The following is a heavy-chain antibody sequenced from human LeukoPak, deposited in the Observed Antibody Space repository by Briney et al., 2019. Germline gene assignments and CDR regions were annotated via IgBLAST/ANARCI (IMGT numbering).Heavy chain of an antibody. CDR1: GYTFTGYY. V-gene: IGHV1-2*02. CDR3: AKVERGYSYGYPY. D-gene: IGHD5-18*01. J-gene: IGHJ4*02. CDR2: INPNSGGT. Sequence: GASVTVSCKASGYTFTGYYMHWVRQAPGQGLEWMGWINPNSGGTNYAQKFQGRVTMTRDTSISTAYMELSRLRSDDTAVYYCAKVERGYSYGYPYWGQGTLVTVSS.